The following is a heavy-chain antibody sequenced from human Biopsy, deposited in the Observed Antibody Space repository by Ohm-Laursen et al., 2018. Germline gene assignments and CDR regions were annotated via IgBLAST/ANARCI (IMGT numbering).Heavy chain of an antibody. CDR1: GFSLSARGMC. D-gene: IGHD6-13*01. CDR2: VDWNDYK. V-gene: IGHV2-70*11. CDR3: ARTPILIVSAGLVYRHRRHLQGMDV. J-gene: IGHJ6*02. Sequence: TQTLTLTCSFSGFSLSARGMCVSWIRQAPGKALEWLARVDWNDYKDYSASLQTKLSISKDTSNDQVVLTVNNVDPADTATYYCARTPILIVSAGLVYRHRRHLQGMDVWGQGIAVTVS.